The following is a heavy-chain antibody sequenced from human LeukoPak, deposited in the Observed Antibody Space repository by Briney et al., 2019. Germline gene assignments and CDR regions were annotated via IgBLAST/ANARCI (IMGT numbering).Heavy chain of an antibody. CDR3: ARLIRSSGSYYSSYYYGMDV. CDR2: INHSGST. V-gene: IGHV4-34*01. J-gene: IGHJ6*02. CDR1: GGSFSGYY. Sequence: PSETLSLTCAVYGGSFSGYYWSWIRQPPGKGLEWIGEINHSGSTNYNPSLKSRVTISVDTSENQFSLKLSSVTAADTAVYYCARLIRSSGSYYSSYYYGMDVWGQGTTVTVSS. D-gene: IGHD3-10*01.